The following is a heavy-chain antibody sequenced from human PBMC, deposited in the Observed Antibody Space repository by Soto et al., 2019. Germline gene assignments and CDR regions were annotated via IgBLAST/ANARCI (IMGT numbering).Heavy chain of an antibody. CDR3: ARVFSDSSSFFDP. Sequence: SETLSLTCTVSGVSITSHYWSWIRQHPGKGLEWIGYIYYSGSTSYNPSLKSRVTISVDTSKNHFSLKLSSVTAADTAVYYCARVFSDSSSFFDPWGQGTLVTVSS. V-gene: IGHV4-59*06. J-gene: IGHJ5*02. CDR2: IYYSGST. D-gene: IGHD6-13*01. CDR1: GVSITSHY.